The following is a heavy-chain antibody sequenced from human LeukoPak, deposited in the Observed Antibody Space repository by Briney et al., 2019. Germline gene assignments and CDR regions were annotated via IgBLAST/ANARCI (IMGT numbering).Heavy chain of an antibody. D-gene: IGHD2-15*01. J-gene: IGHJ6*04. CDR1: AFTFSSYA. CDR3: ARISCTGDRCNSYSCYDMDV. V-gene: IGHV3-30*04. Sequence: GRSLRPPCAASAFTFSSYAMHWVRQDPGKGLEWEQVIWYDGSNKYYSDSVKGRFTISRDNSKNTLYLQMNSLRAEDTAVYYCARISCTGDRCNSYSCYDMDVWGEGNPVIVSS. CDR2: IWYDGSNK.